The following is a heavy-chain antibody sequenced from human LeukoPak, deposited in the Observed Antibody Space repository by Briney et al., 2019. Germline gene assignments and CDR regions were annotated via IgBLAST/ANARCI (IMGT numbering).Heavy chain of an antibody. CDR1: GFTFSKYG. CDR2: IQYDGGNK. Sequence: GGSLRLSCGASGFTFSKYGMHWVRQAPGKGLKWVAFIQYDGGNKYYADSVKGRFTISRDNSKNTLYLQMNSLRTEDTAMYYCAKSTGSIPTHTLDYWGQGTLVTVSS. D-gene: IGHD2-21*01. V-gene: IGHV3-30*02. J-gene: IGHJ4*02. CDR3: AKSTGSIPTHTLDY.